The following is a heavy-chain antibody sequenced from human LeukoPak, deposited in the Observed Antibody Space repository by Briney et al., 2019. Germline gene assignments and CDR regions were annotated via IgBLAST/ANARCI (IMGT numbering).Heavy chain of an antibody. CDR2: ISSGQTI. J-gene: IGHJ5*02. D-gene: IGHD2-15*01. V-gene: IGHV3-11*01. CDR3: ARGDIVVFSNWFDP. Sequence: GESLRLSCVASGFTFSDYYMSWIRQAPGKGLEWISYISSGQTIYYADSVKGRFTISRDNAKNSQYLQMNSLRAEDTAVYYCARGDIVVFSNWFDPWGQGTLVTVSS. CDR1: GFTFSDYY.